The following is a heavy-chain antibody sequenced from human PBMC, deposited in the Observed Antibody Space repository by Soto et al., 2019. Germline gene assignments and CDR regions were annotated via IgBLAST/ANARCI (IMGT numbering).Heavy chain of an antibody. D-gene: IGHD3-10*01. J-gene: IGHJ4*02. CDR1: GGTFRNHV. V-gene: IGHV1-69*13. CDR2: IIPIIGTP. CDR3: ARDLEFRDGNISHLDY. Sequence: SVKVSCKASGGTFRNHVFNWVRQAPGQGLEWMGGIIPIIGTPNYAQKFQGRVTITADASTNTVYLEVSSLRSQDTAVYYCARDLEFRDGNISHLDYWGQGTLVTVS.